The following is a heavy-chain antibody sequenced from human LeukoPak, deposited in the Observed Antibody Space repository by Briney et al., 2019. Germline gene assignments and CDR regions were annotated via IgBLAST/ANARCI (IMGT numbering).Heavy chain of an antibody. V-gene: IGHV3-11*01. Sequence: GGSLRLSCAASEFTFSDYYMSWIRQAPGKGLEWVSYISSSGSTIYYADSVKGRFTIYRDNAKNSLYLQMNSLRAEDTAVYYCARVSYYGSGSYNWFDPWGQGTLVTVSS. CDR3: ARVSYYGSGSYNWFDP. CDR2: ISSSGSTI. J-gene: IGHJ5*02. D-gene: IGHD3-10*01. CDR1: EFTFSDYY.